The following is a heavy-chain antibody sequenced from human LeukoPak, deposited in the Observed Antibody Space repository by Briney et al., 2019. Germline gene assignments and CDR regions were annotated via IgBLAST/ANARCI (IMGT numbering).Heavy chain of an antibody. V-gene: IGHV3-53*01. J-gene: IGHJ4*02. D-gene: IGHD3-22*01. CDR1: GFTVSSNY. Sequence: GGSLRLSCAASGFTVSSNYMSWVRQAPGKGLEWVSVIYSGGSTYYADSVKGRFTISRDNSKNTLYLQMHSLRVEDTAVYYCARGLYYYDSSGYLYYWGKGTLGTVSS. CDR3: ARGLYYYDSSGYLYY. CDR2: IYSGGST.